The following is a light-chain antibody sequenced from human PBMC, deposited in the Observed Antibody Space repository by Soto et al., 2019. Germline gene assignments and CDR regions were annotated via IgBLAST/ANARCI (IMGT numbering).Light chain of an antibody. Sequence: QSALTQPRSVSGSPGQSVTISCTGTSSDVGGYNYVSCYQQHPGKAPKLMIYDVSKRPSGVPDRFSGSKSGNTASLTISGLQAEDEADYYCCSYAGSYTFVVFGGGTKLTGL. V-gene: IGLV2-11*01. CDR1: SSDVGGYNY. CDR2: DVS. CDR3: CSYAGSYTFVV. J-gene: IGLJ2*01.